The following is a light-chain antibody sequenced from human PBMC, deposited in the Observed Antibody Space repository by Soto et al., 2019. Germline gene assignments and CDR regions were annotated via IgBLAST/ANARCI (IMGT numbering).Light chain of an antibody. V-gene: IGLV2-14*01. J-gene: IGLJ1*01. CDR1: TSDVGGYNY. CDR3: LSKTSTISYV. CDR2: EVS. Sequence: QSVLTQPASVSGSPGQSISMSCTGTTSDVGGYNYVSWYQQHPGKVPKLLIHEVSNRPSGVSNRFSGSKSGNTASLTISGLQAEDEADYYCLSKTSTISYVFGTGTKV.